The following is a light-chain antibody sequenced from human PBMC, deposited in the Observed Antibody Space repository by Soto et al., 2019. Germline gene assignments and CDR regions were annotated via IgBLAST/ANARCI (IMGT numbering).Light chain of an antibody. Sequence: QSALTQPASVSGSLGQSITISCSGTSSDVGAYNYVSWYQQYPGKAPKLMSYHVTDRPSGVSNRFSGSKSGNTASLTISGLQAEDEADYYCCSYTPSNTFVFGTGTKLTVL. J-gene: IGLJ1*01. V-gene: IGLV2-14*01. CDR3: CSYTPSNTFV. CDR1: SSDVGAYNY. CDR2: HVT.